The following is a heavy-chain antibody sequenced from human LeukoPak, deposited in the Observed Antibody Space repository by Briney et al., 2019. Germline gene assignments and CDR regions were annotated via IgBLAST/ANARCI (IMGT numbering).Heavy chain of an antibody. CDR3: ARDLGAIVVVPAAMREYCGGDCYLQYAFDI. CDR1: GGSISSYY. Sequence: KPSETLSLTCTVSGGSISSYYWSWIRQPAGKGLEWIGRIYTSGSTNYNPSLKSRVTMSVDTSKNQFSLKLSSVTAADTAVYYCARDLGAIVVVPAAMREYCGGDCYLQYAFDIWGQGTMVTVSS. D-gene: IGHD2-2*01. J-gene: IGHJ3*02. CDR2: IYTSGST. V-gene: IGHV4-4*07.